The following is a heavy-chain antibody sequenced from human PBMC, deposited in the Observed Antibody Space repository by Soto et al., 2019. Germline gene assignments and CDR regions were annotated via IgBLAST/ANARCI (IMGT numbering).Heavy chain of an antibody. CDR3: AKDIWSATYGSGSSQYYYGMDV. J-gene: IGHJ6*02. D-gene: IGHD3-10*01. Sequence: HPGGSLRLSCSASGFTFSSYAMYWVRQAPGKGLEYVSAINSNGGVTYYADSVKGRFTISRDNAKNSLYLQMNSLRAEDTALYYCAKDIWSATYGSGSSQYYYGMDVWGQGTTVTVSS. CDR1: GFTFSSYA. V-gene: IGHV3-64*04. CDR2: INSNGGVT.